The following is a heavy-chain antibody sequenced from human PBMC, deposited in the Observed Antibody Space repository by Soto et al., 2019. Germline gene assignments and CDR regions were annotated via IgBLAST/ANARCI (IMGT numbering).Heavy chain of an antibody. V-gene: IGHV4-4*02. CDR2: IYHSGST. Sequence: QVQLQESGPGLVKPSGTLSLTCAVSSGSISSSNWWSWVRQPPGKGLEWIGEIYHSGSTNYNPSLKGRVTISVDKSKNQFSLKLSSVTAADTAMYYCARANGPWWFDPWGQGTLVTVSS. CDR1: SGSISSSNW. D-gene: IGHD7-27*01. CDR3: ARANGPWWFDP. J-gene: IGHJ5*02.